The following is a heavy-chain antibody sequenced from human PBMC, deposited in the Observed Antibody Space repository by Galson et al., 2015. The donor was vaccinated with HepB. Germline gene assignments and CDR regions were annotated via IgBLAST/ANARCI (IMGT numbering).Heavy chain of an antibody. V-gene: IGHV3-33*01. CDR1: GFTFSSYG. Sequence: SLRLSCAASGFTFSSYGMHWVRQAPGKGLEWVAVIWYDGSNKYYADSVKGRFTISRDNSKNTLYLQMNSLRAEDTAVYYCARQLARQPHYYYMDVWGKGTTVTVSS. CDR2: IWYDGSNK. J-gene: IGHJ6*03. CDR3: ARQLARQPHYYYMDV.